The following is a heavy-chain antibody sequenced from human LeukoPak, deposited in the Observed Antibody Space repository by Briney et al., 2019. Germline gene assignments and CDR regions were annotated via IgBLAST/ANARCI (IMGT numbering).Heavy chain of an antibody. V-gene: IGHV4-38-2*02. Sequence: SETLSLTCTVSGYSISNGYYWGWIRQPPGKGLEWIGSIYHSGSIYYNPSLKSRVTISVDKSKNQFSLKLSSVTAADTAVYYCARGGDGLDYWGQGTLVTVSS. J-gene: IGHJ4*02. CDR2: IYHSGSI. CDR3: ARGGDGLDY. D-gene: IGHD2-21*02. CDR1: GYSISNGYY.